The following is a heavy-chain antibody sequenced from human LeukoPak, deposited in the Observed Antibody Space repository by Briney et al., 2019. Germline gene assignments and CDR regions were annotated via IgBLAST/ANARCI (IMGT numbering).Heavy chain of an antibody. D-gene: IGHD1-26*01. CDR3: ARAISGSYSRAFDI. J-gene: IGHJ3*02. CDR1: GGSISSYY. CDR2: IYYSGST. Sequence: SETLSCTCTGYGGSISSYYWSWHRQPPGKGREGIGNIYYSGSTNYNPSLKSRVTISVDTSKNQFSLKLSSVTAADTAVYYCARAISGSYSRAFDIWGQGTMVTVSS. V-gene: IGHV4-59*01.